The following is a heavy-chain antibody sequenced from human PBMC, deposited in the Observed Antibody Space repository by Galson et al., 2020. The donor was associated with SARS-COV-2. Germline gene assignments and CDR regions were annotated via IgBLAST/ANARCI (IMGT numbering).Heavy chain of an antibody. D-gene: IGHD1-26*01. V-gene: IGHV1-18*01. J-gene: IGHJ5*02. Sequence: ASVKVSCKASGYTFTTFDISWVRQAPGQGLEWMGWISTSNYNTKYAQNLQGRVTMTTDTSTSTAYLELRSLRSDDTAVYYCVRDVRYSGIYHWLDPWGQGTRVIVSS. CDR2: ISTSNYNT. CDR3: VRDVRYSGIYHWLDP. CDR1: GYTFTTFD.